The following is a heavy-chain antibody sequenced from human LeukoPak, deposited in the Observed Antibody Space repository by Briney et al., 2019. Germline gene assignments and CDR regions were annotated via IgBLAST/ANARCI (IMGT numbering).Heavy chain of an antibody. J-gene: IGHJ4*02. CDR3: ARGAYGDK. CDR1: GYTFTDYY. CDR2: ISTQSGNT. V-gene: IGHV1-18*04. Sequence: ASVGVSCKASGYTFTDYYMNWMRQAPGQGLEWMGWISTQSGNTNYAQKVQGRLTLTTDRSTNTAYMELRSLRSDDTAVYYCARGAYGDKWGQGTMVTVSS. D-gene: IGHD4-17*01.